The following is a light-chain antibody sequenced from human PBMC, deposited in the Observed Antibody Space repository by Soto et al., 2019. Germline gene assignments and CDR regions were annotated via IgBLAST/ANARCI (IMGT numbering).Light chain of an antibody. Sequence: QSALTQPASVSGSPGQSITISCTGTSSDVGGYNFVSWYQHHPGKAPKLIISDVSNRPSGVSNRFSGSKSGNTASLTISGLQAEDEADYYCSSYTTSSTLNVVFGGGTKVTVL. CDR1: SSDVGGYNF. CDR3: SSYTTSSTLNVV. J-gene: IGLJ2*01. V-gene: IGLV2-14*01. CDR2: DVS.